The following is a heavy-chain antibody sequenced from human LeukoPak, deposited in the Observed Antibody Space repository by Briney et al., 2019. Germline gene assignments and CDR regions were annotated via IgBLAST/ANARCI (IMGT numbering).Heavy chain of an antibody. CDR3: AKCPTSSTACYTGDY. J-gene: IGHJ4*02. V-gene: IGHV3-23*01. CDR2: ISGSGGTT. CDR1: AFTFSSFA. D-gene: IGHD2-2*02. Sequence: GGSLRLSCAASAFTFSSFAMSWVRQAPGKVLEWVSVISGSGGTTYYADSLKGRFTISRDNSKNTLYLQMNSLRADDTAVYYSAKCPTSSTACYTGDYWGQGTLVTVSS.